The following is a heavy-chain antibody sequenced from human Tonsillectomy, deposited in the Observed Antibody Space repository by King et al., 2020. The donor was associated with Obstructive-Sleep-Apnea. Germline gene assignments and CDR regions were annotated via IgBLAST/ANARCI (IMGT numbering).Heavy chain of an antibody. CDR1: GFTFEDYA. D-gene: IGHD3-22*01. V-gene: IGHV3-9*01. CDR3: AKDPFDSSGYSYGYFDY. J-gene: IGHJ4*02. Sequence: QLVQSGGDLVQPGRSLRLSCAASGFTFEDYAMHWVRQAPGKGLEWVSGISWNSGTIDYADSVKGRFTISRDNAKNSLFLQMNSLRAEDTAFYYCAKDPFDSSGYSYGYFDYWGQGTLVTVSS. CDR2: ISWNSGTI.